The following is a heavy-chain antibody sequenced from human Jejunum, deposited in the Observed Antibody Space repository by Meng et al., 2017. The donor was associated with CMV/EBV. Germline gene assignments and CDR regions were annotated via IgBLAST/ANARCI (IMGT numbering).Heavy chain of an antibody. J-gene: IGHJ4*02. Sequence: QLPLRQSGPGLVKPSQTLSPPCAISGDSVSRNSAAWNWIRQSPSRGLEWLGRTYYRSKYYNDYALSVKSRITINPDTSKNQFSLQLNSVTPEDTAIYYCARDWGDVRGGFDFWGQGTLVTVSS. V-gene: IGHV6-1*01. D-gene: IGHD3-10*02. CDR3: ARDWGDVRGGFDF. CDR2: TYYRSKYYN. CDR1: GDSVSRNSAA.